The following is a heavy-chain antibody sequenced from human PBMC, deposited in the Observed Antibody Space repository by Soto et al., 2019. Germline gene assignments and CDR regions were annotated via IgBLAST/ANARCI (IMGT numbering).Heavy chain of an antibody. CDR3: AKGQTPMDFWSGYPPNFDY. CDR1: GFTFSSCA. J-gene: IGHJ4*02. V-gene: IGHV3-23*01. Sequence: GSLRLSCSASGFTFSSCAMSWVRQAPGRGLEWVSSVSTSGTSTYYADSVKGRFTIFRDNSKNTLYLQMNSLRAEDTAVYYCAKGQTPMDFWSGYPPNFDYWGQGTLVTVSS. CDR2: VSTSGTST. D-gene: IGHD3-3*01.